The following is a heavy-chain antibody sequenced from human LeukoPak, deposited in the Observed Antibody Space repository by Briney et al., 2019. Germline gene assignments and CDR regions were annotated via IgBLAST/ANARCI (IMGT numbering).Heavy chain of an antibody. J-gene: IGHJ3*02. CDR1: GFTFSSYW. CDR2: IKQDGSEK. D-gene: IGHD5-12*01. V-gene: IGHV3-7*01. Sequence: GGSLRLSCAASGFTFSSYWMSWVRQAPGKGLEWVANIKQDGSEKYYVDSVKGRFTISRDNAKNSLCLQMNSLRAEDTAVYYCARVKGWLRTDAFDIWGQGTMVTVSS. CDR3: ARVKGWLRTDAFDI.